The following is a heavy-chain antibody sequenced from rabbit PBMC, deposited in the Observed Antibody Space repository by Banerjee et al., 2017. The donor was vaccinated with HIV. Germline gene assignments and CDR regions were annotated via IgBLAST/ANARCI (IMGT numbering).Heavy chain of an antibody. J-gene: IGHJ4*01. CDR1: GFDFSSYW. Sequence: EESGGGLVQPEGSLTLTCKVSGFDFSSYWICWVRQAPGKGPEWIGCIYGGSSGSTYYASWAKGRFTISKTSSTTVTLQMTSLTAADTATYFCARDAGYADGDDKGFNLWVQGTLVTVS. D-gene: IGHD6-1*01. CDR2: IYGGSSGST. CDR3: ARDAGYADGDDKGFNL. V-gene: IGHV1S45*01.